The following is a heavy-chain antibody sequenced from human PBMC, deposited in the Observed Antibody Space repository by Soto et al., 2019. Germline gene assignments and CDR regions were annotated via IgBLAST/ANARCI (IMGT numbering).Heavy chain of an antibody. CDR1: GAYISSYY. D-gene: IGHD2-21*02. V-gene: IGHV4-59*01. CDR3: ARSYCGGDCYWGFDS. CDR2: IYFNGRA. J-gene: IGHJ4*01. Sequence: QVQLQESGPGLVKPSETLSLTCTVSGAYISSYYCIWIRQPPGKGLEWIGYIYFNGRANYNPSLKSRVTMSVDTAKNQLSLKLSSVTAADTAVLDCARSYCGGDCYWGFDSWGQGTLVTVSS.